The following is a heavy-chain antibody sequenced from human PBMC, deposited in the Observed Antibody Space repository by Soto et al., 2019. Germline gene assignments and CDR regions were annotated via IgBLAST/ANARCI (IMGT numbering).Heavy chain of an antibody. CDR3: ASSYSSGWVRTRWFDP. CDR1: GGSISSSNW. D-gene: IGHD6-19*01. Sequence: QVQLQESGPGLVKPSGTLSLTCAVSGGSISSSNWWSWVRQPPGKGLEWIGEIYHSGSTNYNPSLKSRGTISVDKSKNQFSLKMSSVTAADTAVYYCASSYSSGWVRTRWFDPWGQGTLVTVSS. V-gene: IGHV4-4*02. CDR2: IYHSGST. J-gene: IGHJ5*02.